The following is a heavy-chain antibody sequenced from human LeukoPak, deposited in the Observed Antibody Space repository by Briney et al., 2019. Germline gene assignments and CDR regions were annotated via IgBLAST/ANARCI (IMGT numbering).Heavy chain of an antibody. V-gene: IGHV3-30*18. CDR1: GFTFNNYW. CDR3: AKDSGSYQGFDY. CDR2: ISYDGSNK. D-gene: IGHD1-26*01. J-gene: IGHJ4*02. Sequence: GGSLRLSCVGSGFTFNNYWMTWVRQAPGKGLEWVAVISYDGSNKYYADSVKGRFTISRDNSKNTLYLQMNSLRAEDTAVYYCAKDSGSYQGFDYWGQGTLVTVSS.